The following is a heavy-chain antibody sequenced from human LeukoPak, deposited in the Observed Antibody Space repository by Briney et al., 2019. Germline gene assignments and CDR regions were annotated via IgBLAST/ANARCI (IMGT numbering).Heavy chain of an antibody. CDR3: AGGSGWYKDAFDI. Sequence: ASVKVSCKASGYTFTGYYMHGVRQAPGQGLEWMGRINPNSGGTNYAQKFQGRVTMTRDTSISTAYMELSRLRSDDTAVYYCAGGSGWYKDAFDIWGQGTMVTVSS. V-gene: IGHV1-2*06. D-gene: IGHD6-19*01. J-gene: IGHJ3*02. CDR2: INPNSGGT. CDR1: GYTFTGYY.